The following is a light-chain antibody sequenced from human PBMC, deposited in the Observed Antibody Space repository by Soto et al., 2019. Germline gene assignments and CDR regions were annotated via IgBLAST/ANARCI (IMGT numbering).Light chain of an antibody. CDR2: GAS. V-gene: IGKV3-20*01. CDR3: QHYGSSWT. Sequence: EIVLTQSPGTLSLSPGEKATLSCRASQSVSNSYLAWYQQTPGRAPRLLIYGASNRATGTPDRFSGRGSGTDFSLTITRLEPEDFAMYYCQHYGSSWTFGQGTKVENK. CDR1: QSVSNSY. J-gene: IGKJ1*01.